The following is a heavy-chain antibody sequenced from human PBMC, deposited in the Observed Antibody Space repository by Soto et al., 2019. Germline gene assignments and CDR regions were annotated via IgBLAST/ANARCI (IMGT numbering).Heavy chain of an antibody. D-gene: IGHD2-2*01. V-gene: IGHV4-31*03. CDR3: ARDIVVVPAAEKEHYYYYYGMDV. J-gene: IGHJ6*02. CDR1: GGSISSGGYY. CDR2: IYYSGST. Sequence: PWETLSLTCTVSGGSISSGGYYWSWIRQHPGKGLEWIGYIYYSGSTYYNPSLKSRVTISVDTSKNQFSLKLSSVTAADTAVYYCARDIVVVPAAEKEHYYYYYGMDVWGQGTTVTVSS.